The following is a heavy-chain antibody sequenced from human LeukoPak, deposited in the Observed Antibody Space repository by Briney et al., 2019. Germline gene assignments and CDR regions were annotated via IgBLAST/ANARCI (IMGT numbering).Heavy chain of an antibody. CDR3: GRVFSQSGGKNWGDS. D-gene: IGHD3-16*01. CDR2: VPDSGAT. Sequence: ASETLSLTCAVSAGSITSSRWWNWVRQAPGKGLEWIGEVPDSGATKYNPSLKGRVTISVEKSRTQIFLRLNSVTAAGTAMYYLGRVFSQSGGKNWGDSWGQGSLVTVSS. CDR1: AGSITSSRW. V-gene: IGHV4-4*02. J-gene: IGHJ4*02.